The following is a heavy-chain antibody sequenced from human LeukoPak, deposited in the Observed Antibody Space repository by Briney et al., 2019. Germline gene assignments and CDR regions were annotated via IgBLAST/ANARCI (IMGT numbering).Heavy chain of an antibody. Sequence: ASVKVSCKASGGTFNSYGISWVRQAPGQGLEWMGGIIPIFGTANYAQKVQGRVTITTDESTTTAYMELSSLRSEDTAVYYCARARSPSSGYLLRDHNWFDPWGQGTLVTVSS. CDR3: ARARSPSSGYLLRDHNWFDP. J-gene: IGHJ5*02. CDR1: GGTFNSYG. CDR2: IIPIFGTA. D-gene: IGHD3-22*01. V-gene: IGHV1-69*05.